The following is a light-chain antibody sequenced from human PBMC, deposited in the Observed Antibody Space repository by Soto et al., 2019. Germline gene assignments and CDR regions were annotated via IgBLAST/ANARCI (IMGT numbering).Light chain of an antibody. V-gene: IGLV1-47*01. J-gene: IGLJ2*01. CDR2: RNN. Sequence: QPVLTQPPSASGTPGQRVTISCSGRSSNIGSNYVYWYQQLPGTAPKLLIYRNNQRPSGVPDRFSGSKSGTSASLAISGLRSEYEADYYCAAWDGSLSGPYVVFGGGTKLTVL. CDR1: SSNIGSNY. CDR3: AAWDGSLSGPYVV.